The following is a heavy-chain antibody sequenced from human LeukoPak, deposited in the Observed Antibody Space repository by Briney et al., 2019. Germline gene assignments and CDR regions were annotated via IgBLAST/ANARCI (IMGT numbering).Heavy chain of an antibody. V-gene: IGHV4-34*01. CDR2: INHSGST. D-gene: IGHD3-22*01. J-gene: IGHJ4*02. CDR3: ARVRYYYDSSGLDY. Sequence: PSETLSLTCTVYGGSFSTYYWSWIRQPPGKGLEWIGEINHSGSTNYNPSLKSRVTISVDTSKNQFSLKLSSVTAADTAVYYCARVRYYYDSSGLDYWGQGTLVTVSS. CDR1: GGSFSTYY.